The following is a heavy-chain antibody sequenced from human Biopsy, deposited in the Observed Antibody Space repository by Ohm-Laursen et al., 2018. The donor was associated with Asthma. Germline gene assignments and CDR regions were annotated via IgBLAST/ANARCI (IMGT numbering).Heavy chain of an antibody. D-gene: IGHD3-10*01. Sequence: GASVKLSCKTSGYTFNSAGITWVRQAPGQGLEWMGWISVYNGNTKVAQKLQDRVTMITDTSTSTVYMELRSLRSDDTAVYFCARAVDYSHYYGIDVWGQGTTVTVS. CDR3: ARAVDYSHYYGIDV. CDR1: GYTFNSAG. CDR2: ISVYNGNT. J-gene: IGHJ6*02. V-gene: IGHV1-18*01.